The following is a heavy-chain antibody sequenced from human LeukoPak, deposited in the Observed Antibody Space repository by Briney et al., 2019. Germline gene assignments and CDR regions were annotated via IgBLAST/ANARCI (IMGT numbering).Heavy chain of an antibody. CDR1: GFTFSSYW. CDR2: INSDGSSA. V-gene: IGHV3-74*01. D-gene: IGHD6-13*01. J-gene: IGHJ4*02. Sequence: GGSLRLSCAASGFTFSSYWMHWVRQAPGKGLVWVSRINSDGSSASYADSVKGRFTISRDNAKNTLYLQMNSLRAEDTAVYYCAKDGEQELVAYFDSWGQGTLVTVSS. CDR3: AKDGEQELVAYFDS.